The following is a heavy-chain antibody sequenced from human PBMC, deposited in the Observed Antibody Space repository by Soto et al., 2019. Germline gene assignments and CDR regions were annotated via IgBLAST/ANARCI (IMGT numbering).Heavy chain of an antibody. D-gene: IGHD5-18*01. J-gene: IGHJ4*02. Sequence: PGGSLRLSCAASGFTFSTYWMSWVRQAPGKGLEWVAIIKQDGSETYYAAPVKGRFTISRDDSENTLYLQMNSLKTEDTAVYYCSHGYYQYLDSWGQGTLVTVSS. V-gene: IGHV3-7*03. CDR3: SHGYYQYLDS. CDR1: GFTFSTYW. CDR2: IKQDGSET.